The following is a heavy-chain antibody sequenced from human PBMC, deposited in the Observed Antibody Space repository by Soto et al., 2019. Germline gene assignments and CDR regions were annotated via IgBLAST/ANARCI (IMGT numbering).Heavy chain of an antibody. CDR1: GFTFSTYA. CDR3: VKEGSGWYSRGCFDF. J-gene: IGHJ3*01. D-gene: IGHD6-19*01. CDR2: ISGGGGST. V-gene: IGHV3-23*01. Sequence: GGSLRLSCAASGFTFSTYAINWGRHAPLKGLEWVSAISGGGGSTYYADSVKGRVTISRDNSKNTLYLQMNSLRGRDTAIYYCVKEGSGWYSRGCFDFWGRGTMVTVSS.